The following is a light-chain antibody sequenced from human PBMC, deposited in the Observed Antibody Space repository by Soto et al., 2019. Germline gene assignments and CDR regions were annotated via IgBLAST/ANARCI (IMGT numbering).Light chain of an antibody. CDR3: QQYGRLPYT. V-gene: IGKV3-20*01. Sequence: EIVLTQSPGTLSLSPGKRATLSCRASQSLSTSDLVWYQHKSGQPPRLVLHGTFSTASSIPARFSGSGSGTDFTLTISRLEPEDSAVYYCQQYGRLPYTFGRGTRLEIQ. CDR2: GTF. CDR1: QSLSTSD. J-gene: IGKJ5*01.